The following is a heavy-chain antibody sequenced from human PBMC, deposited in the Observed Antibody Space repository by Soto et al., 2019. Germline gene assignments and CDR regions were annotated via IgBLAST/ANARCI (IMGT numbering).Heavy chain of an antibody. CDR3: AKPYYDILTGFYGDYYYYGVDV. CDR2: ISGSGDSP. J-gene: IGHJ6*02. Sequence: GGSLRLSCAASGFIFSSYAMSWVRQTPGRGLEWVSAISGSGDSPYYADSVRGRFTISRDNSKNTLYLQMNSLRAEDTAIYYCAKPYYDILTGFYGDYYYYGVDVWGQGTTVTVSS. V-gene: IGHV3-23*01. D-gene: IGHD3-9*01. CDR1: GFIFSSYA.